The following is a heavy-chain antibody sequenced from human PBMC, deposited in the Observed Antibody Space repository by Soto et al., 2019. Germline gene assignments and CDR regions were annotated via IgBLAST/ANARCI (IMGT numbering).Heavy chain of an antibody. CDR3: ARAYNVYDGAFDI. CDR2: IYPGDSDT. V-gene: IGHV5-51*01. J-gene: IGHJ3*02. Sequence: GASLKISCKDSGSSFTNYWIGWVRQMPGKGLEWMGIIYPGDSDTRYSPSFQGQVTFSADKSINTAYLQWSSLKASDTAMYYCARAYNVYDGAFDIWGQGTMVTVSS. D-gene: IGHD5-12*01. CDR1: GSSFTNYW.